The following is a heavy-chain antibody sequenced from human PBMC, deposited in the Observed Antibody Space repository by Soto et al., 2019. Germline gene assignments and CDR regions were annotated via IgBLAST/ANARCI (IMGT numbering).Heavy chain of an antibody. D-gene: IGHD4-17*01. CDR1: GFTFNHYA. Sequence: VQLLESGGGLVQPGGSLRLACTASGFTFNHYAMSWVHQAPGKGLEWVSAVSGRGGSTKYADSVKGRFIISRDNSNSTLYLQMDSLRGEDTAVYYCAKDSTVTTSLYFYYYGFDVWGQGTTVTVSS. CDR2: VSGRGGST. J-gene: IGHJ6*02. V-gene: IGHV3-23*01. CDR3: AKDSTVTTSLYFYYYGFDV.